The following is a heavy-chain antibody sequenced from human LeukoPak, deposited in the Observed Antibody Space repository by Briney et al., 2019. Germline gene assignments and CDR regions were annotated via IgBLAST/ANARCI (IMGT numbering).Heavy chain of an antibody. CDR3: AKMASGVVHDNDAFDI. D-gene: IGHD3-3*01. Sequence: GSLRLSCVASGFTFSSYSMNWVRQAPGKGLEWVSYISSSSSTIYYADSVKGRFTISRDNAKNSLYLQMNSLRAEDTALYYCAKMASGVVHDNDAFDIWGQGTMVTVSS. J-gene: IGHJ3*02. CDR1: GFTFSSYS. CDR2: ISSSSSTI. V-gene: IGHV3-48*04.